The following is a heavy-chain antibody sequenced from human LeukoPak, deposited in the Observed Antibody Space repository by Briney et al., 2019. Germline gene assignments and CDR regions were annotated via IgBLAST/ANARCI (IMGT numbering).Heavy chain of an antibody. D-gene: IGHD1-26*01. Sequence: ASVKVSCKPSGYIFTTYDINWVRQAPGQGLEWMGWVSTYSGNTNYAQDFQGRVTMTTDTSTNTVYMELRYLTFDDTAVYYCARFEVGRHVDYWGQGTLVTVSS. CDR1: GYIFTTYD. V-gene: IGHV1-18*01. CDR3: ARFEVGRHVDY. CDR2: VSTYSGNT. J-gene: IGHJ4*02.